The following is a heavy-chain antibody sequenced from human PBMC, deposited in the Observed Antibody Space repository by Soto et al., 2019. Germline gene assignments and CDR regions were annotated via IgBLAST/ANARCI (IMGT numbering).Heavy chain of an antibody. V-gene: IGHV4-59*01. CDR1: GGSISSYY. CDR3: AKNSGSYYPWDFDL. CDR2: IYYSGST. Sequence: QVQLQESGPGLVKPSETLSLTCTVSGGSISSYYWSWIRQPPGKGLEWIGYIYYSGSTNYNPSLKSRVTISVDTSKNQFSLKLSSVTAADTAVYYCAKNSGSYYPWDFDLWGRGTLVTVSS. D-gene: IGHD1-26*01. J-gene: IGHJ2*01.